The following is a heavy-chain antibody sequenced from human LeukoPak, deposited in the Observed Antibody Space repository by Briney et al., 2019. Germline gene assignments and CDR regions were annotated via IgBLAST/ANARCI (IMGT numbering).Heavy chain of an antibody. CDR3: ARVRDGYNYYFDY. J-gene: IGHJ4*02. V-gene: IGHV3-53*01. D-gene: IGHD5-24*01. CDR2: IYSGGST. CDR1: GFTVSSNY. Sequence: HPGGSLRLSCAASGFTVSSNYMSWVRQAPGKGLEWVSVIYSGGSTYYADSVKGRFTISRDNSKNTLYLQMNSLRAEDTAVYYCARVRDGYNYYFDYWGQGTLVTVSS.